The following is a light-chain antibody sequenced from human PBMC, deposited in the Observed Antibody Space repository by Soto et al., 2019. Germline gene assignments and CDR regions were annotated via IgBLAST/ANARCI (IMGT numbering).Light chain of an antibody. Sequence: QSALTQPASVSGSPGQSITISCTGTSSDVGGYNYVSWYQQHPGKAPKLIIYEVTHRPSGVSSRFYGSRSGNTASLTISGLQAEDEADYYCQSYDSSLSGYVVFGGGTKLTVL. CDR2: EVT. CDR1: SSDVGGYNY. CDR3: QSYDSSLSGYVV. J-gene: IGLJ2*01. V-gene: IGLV2-14*01.